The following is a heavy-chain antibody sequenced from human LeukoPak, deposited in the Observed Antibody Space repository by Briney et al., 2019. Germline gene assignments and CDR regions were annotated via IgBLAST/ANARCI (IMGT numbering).Heavy chain of an antibody. CDR3: ATTEITVTTVLYAFDI. J-gene: IGHJ3*02. CDR2: INHSGST. V-gene: IGHV4-34*01. Sequence: SSETLSLTCAVYGGSFSGYYWSWIRQPPGKGLEWIGEINHSGSTNYNPSLKSRVTISVDTSKNQFSLKLSSVTAADTAVYYCATTEITVTTVLYAFDIWGQGTMVTVSS. D-gene: IGHD4-17*01. CDR1: GGSFSGYY.